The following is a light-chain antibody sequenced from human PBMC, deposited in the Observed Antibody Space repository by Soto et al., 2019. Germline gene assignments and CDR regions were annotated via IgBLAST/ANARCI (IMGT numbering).Light chain of an antibody. CDR2: GAS. Sequence: EIVMTQSPGTLSVSPGETATLSCRASQSVSSNYVAWFHQKPGQAPRLLIYGASSRATGVPDRFSASGSGPDFTLTSSRLETEDFAVYYCQQYGRSPFTFGPGTKVDIK. CDR3: QQYGRSPFT. V-gene: IGKV3-20*01. CDR1: QSVSSNY. J-gene: IGKJ3*01.